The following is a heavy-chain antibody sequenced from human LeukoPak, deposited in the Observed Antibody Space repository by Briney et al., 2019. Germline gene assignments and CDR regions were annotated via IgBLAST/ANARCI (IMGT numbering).Heavy chain of an antibody. V-gene: IGHV4-28*01. CDR3: ARNDHDSSGFDY. D-gene: IGHD3-22*01. CDR1: GYSISNSNW. J-gene: IGHJ4*02. Sequence: SETLSLTCAVSGYSISNSNWWGWIRQPPGKGLEWIGYIYYSGSTYYNPSLQSRVTMPADTSKNQFSLKLSSVTAMDTAVYYCARNDHDSSGFDYWGQGTLVTVSS. CDR2: IYYSGST.